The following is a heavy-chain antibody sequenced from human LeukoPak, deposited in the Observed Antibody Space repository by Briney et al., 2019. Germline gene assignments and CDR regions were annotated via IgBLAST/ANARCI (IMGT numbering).Heavy chain of an antibody. V-gene: IGHV4-34*01. Sequence: SETLSLTCAVYGGSFSGYYWSWIRQPPGKGLEWIGEINHSGSTNYNPSLNSRITTSVDTTKNQYSLKVRSVTGADTAVYYCARSFEAGGILTGYSYYFDYWGQGTLVTVSS. CDR3: ARSFEAGGILTGYSYYFDY. D-gene: IGHD3-9*01. J-gene: IGHJ4*02. CDR2: INHSGST. CDR1: GGSFSGYY.